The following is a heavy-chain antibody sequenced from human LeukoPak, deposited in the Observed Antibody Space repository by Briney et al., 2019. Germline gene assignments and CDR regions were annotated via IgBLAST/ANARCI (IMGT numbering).Heavy chain of an antibody. J-gene: IGHJ4*02. CDR3: ARAGFEY. CDR2: VNPDGSST. Sequence: GESLRLSCAGPGFTFSSYWMHWVRQAPGKGLMWVSRVNPDGSSTNYADSVKGRFTISRDNAKNTLYLQMNSLRAEDTAVYYCARAGFEYWGQGTLVTVSS. V-gene: IGHV3-74*01. CDR1: GFTFSSYW.